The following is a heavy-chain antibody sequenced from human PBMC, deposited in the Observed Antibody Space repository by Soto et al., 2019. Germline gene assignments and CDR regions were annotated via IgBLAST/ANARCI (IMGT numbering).Heavy chain of an antibody. Sequence: QVQLQESGPGLVRPSQTLSLTCTVGGESIDGXXXXXXXXXXXXXXXXEWIGNVYYSGSPSTSYNPSLKSRVSISVDTSENHFSLEMXXXTAADTXXYFCARAAVPTLWFDSWGQGIQVTVSS. CDR1: GESIDGXXXX. CDR2: VYYSGSPST. D-gene: IGHD4-17*01. CDR3: ARAAVPTLWFDS. J-gene: IGHJ5*01. V-gene: IGHV4-30-4*01.